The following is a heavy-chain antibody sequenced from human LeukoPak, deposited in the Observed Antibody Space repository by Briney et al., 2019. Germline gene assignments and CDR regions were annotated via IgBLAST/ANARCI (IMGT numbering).Heavy chain of an antibody. Sequence: ASVKVSCKASGYTFTSYGISWVRQAPGQGLEWMGWISAYNGNTNYAQKLQGRVTMTTDTSTSTAYMELRSLRSDDTAVYYCARERPANYYDSSGYSDYWGQGTLVTVSS. CDR1: GYTFTSYG. CDR3: ARERPANYYDSSGYSDY. J-gene: IGHJ4*02. V-gene: IGHV1-18*01. CDR2: ISAYNGNT. D-gene: IGHD3-22*01.